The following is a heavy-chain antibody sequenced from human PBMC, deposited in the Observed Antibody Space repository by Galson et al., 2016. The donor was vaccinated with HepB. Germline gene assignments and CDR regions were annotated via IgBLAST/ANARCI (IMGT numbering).Heavy chain of an antibody. J-gene: IGHJ4*02. CDR1: GFTFRTYW. CDR3: ASSQRGWSFDY. V-gene: IGHV3-7*01. Sequence: SLRLSCAASGFTFRTYWMSWVRQAPGKGLEWVANIKQDGTEKYYVDSVKGRFTISRDNARDSLYLQRNSLRAEDTAVYYCASSQRGWSFDYWGQGTLVTVSS. D-gene: IGHD6-19*01. CDR2: IKQDGTEK.